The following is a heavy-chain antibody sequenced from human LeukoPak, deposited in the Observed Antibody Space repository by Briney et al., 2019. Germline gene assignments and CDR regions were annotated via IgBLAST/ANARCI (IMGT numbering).Heavy chain of an antibody. D-gene: IGHD1-7*01. Sequence: ASVKVSCKASGYTFTSYGVSWVRQAPGQGLEWMGWISPYNGNTNYAQKLQGRVTMTTDTSTNTAYMELRSLRSDDTAVYYCARVKELDACYYNYGMDAWGQGTTVTVSS. CDR2: ISPYNGNT. CDR1: GYTFTSYG. J-gene: IGHJ6*02. CDR3: ARVKELDACYYNYGMDA. V-gene: IGHV1-18*01.